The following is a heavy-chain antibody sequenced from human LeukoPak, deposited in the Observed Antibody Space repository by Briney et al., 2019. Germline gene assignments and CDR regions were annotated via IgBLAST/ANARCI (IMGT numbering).Heavy chain of an antibody. CDR1: GGSISSSSYY. Sequence: SETLSLTCTVSGGSISSSSYYWGWIRQPPGKGLEWIGSIYYSGSTYYNPSLKSRVTISVDMSKNQFSLKLSSMTAADTAVYYCARGVPYYNFDRSKRVPWGFDYWGQGTLVTVSS. V-gene: IGHV4-39*07. J-gene: IGHJ4*02. D-gene: IGHD3-9*01. CDR3: ARGVPYYNFDRSKRVPWGFDY. CDR2: IYYSGST.